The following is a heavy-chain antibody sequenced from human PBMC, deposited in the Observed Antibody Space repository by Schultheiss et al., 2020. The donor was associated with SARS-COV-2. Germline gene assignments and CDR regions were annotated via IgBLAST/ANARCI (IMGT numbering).Heavy chain of an antibody. J-gene: IGHJ4*02. D-gene: IGHD2-2*01. CDR2: IKQDGSEK. Sequence: GGSLRLSCTASGFTFGDYAMSWFRQAPGKGLEWVANIKQDGSEKYYVDSVKGRFTISRDNAKNSLYLQMNSLRAEDTAVYYCARMVVPAASSPVDYWGQGTLVTVSS. V-gene: IGHV3-7*01. CDR1: GFTFGDYA. CDR3: ARMVVPAASSPVDY.